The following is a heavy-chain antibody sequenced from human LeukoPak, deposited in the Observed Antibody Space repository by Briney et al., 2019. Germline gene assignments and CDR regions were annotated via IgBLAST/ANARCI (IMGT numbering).Heavy chain of an antibody. V-gene: IGHV3-21*01. CDR2: ISSSSSYI. J-gene: IGHJ4*02. D-gene: IGHD6-19*01. CDR3: ATTVAGTADY. CDR1: GFXFSSYS. Sequence: GGSLRLSCAASGFXFSSYSMDWVRQAPGKGLEWVSSISSSSSYIYYTDSVKGRFTISRDNAKNSLYLQMNSLRAEDTAVYYCATTVAGTADYWGQGTLVTVSS.